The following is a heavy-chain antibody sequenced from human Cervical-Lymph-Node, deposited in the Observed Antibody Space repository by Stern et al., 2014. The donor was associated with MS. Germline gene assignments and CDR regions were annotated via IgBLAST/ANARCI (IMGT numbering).Heavy chain of an antibody. CDR1: GFTSSAYG. D-gene: IGHD2-2*01. CDR2: ISSSGSNK. V-gene: IGHV3-21*01. J-gene: IGHJ6*02. CDR3: ARHCSSSSCYRYYGMDV. Sequence: EVQLVESGGGLLKPGGSLRLSCAASGFTSSAYGMHWVRQAPGKGLEWVSSISSSGSNKYYADSVQGRLTISRDNVKNSLYLQMNSLRAEDTGIYYCARHCSSSSCYRYYGMDVWGQGTTVTVSS.